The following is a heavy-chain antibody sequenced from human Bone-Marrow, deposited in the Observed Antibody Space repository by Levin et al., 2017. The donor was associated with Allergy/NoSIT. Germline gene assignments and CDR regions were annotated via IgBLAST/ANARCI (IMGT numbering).Heavy chain of an antibody. CDR1: GFTFGTYS. Sequence: GVLKISCEASGFTFGTYSMNWVRQAPGKGLESVSSIGTSGGYIYYADSVKGRFTISRDNARNSLYLQMNSLRADDTAVYFCARVGGGDWRSDYWGQGTLVTVSS. D-gene: IGHD2-21*02. CDR2: IGTSGGYI. V-gene: IGHV3-21*06. CDR3: ARVGGGDWRSDY. J-gene: IGHJ4*02.